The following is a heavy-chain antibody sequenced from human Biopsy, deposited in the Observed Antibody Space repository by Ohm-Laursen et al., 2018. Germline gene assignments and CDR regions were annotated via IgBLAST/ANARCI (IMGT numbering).Heavy chain of an antibody. V-gene: IGHV1-2*02. CDR2: INAKTGDT. CDR1: GYTFTSYH. D-gene: IGHD3-22*01. CDR3: TRGGYYYDSLAYYYWFDP. J-gene: IGHJ5*02. Sequence: SSVKVSCKASGYTFTSYHVHWVRQAPGQGLEWMGWINAKTGDTNYAQKFQGKVTMTRDTSISTAYVDLSSLRSDDTAVYYCTRGGYYYDSLAYYYWFDPWGQGTLVTVSS.